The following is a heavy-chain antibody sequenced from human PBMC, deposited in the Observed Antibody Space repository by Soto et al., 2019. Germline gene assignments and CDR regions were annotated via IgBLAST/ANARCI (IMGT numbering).Heavy chain of an antibody. CDR1: GCSFTSYW. D-gene: IGHD2-15*01. J-gene: IGHJ6*02. Sequence: GESLKISFKGSGCSFTSYWISWVRQMPGKGLEWMGRIGPSDSYTNYSPSFQGHVTISADKSISTAYLQWSSLKAADTAVYYCAKHVSYGGYSYGMDVWGQGTTVTVSS. V-gene: IGHV5-10-1*01. CDR3: AKHVSYGGYSYGMDV. CDR2: IGPSDSYT.